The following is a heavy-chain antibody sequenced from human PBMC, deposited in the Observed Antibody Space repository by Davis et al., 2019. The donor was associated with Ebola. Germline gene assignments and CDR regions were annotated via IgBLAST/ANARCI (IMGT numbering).Heavy chain of an antibody. CDR2: ISNDGTKT. Sequence: GESLKISCAASGFTFSSFGIHWVRQAPGKGLEWVAVISNDGTKTYYADSVKGRFTISRDNSKNTVYLQMNSLSAEDTAVYYCAKVPGYCSGGGCYSFGYYHGMDVWGQGTTVTVSS. J-gene: IGHJ6*02. CDR3: AKVPGYCSGGGCYSFGYYHGMDV. CDR1: GFTFSSFG. D-gene: IGHD2-15*01. V-gene: IGHV3-30*18.